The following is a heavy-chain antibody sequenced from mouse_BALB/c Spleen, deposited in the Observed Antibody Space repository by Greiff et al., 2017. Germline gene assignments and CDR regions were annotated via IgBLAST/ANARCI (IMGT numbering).Heavy chain of an antibody. CDR2: IDPENGNT. V-gene: IGHV14-1*02. CDR1: GFNIKDYY. J-gene: IGHJ3*01. CDR3: ANGNALAY. Sequence: VQLQQSGAELVRPGALVKLSCKASGFNIKDYYMHWVKQSPEQGLEWIGLIDPENGNTIYDPKFQGKASITADTSSNTGYLQLSSLTSEDTAVYSCANGNALAYWGQGTLVTVSA. D-gene: IGHD2-1*01.